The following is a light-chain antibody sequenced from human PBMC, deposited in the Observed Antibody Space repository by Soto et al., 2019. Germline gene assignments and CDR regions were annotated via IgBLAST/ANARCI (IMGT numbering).Light chain of an antibody. V-gene: IGKV3-11*01. CDR3: RQRSNWPPGYT. J-gene: IGKJ2*01. Sequence: EIVLTQSPATLSLSPGERATLSCRASQSVRNYLAWYQQKPGQAPRLLIYDASSRAIGVPARFSGSGSGTDITLTISSLEPEDFAVYYCRQRSNWPPGYTFGQGTKLEI. CDR2: DAS. CDR1: QSVRNY.